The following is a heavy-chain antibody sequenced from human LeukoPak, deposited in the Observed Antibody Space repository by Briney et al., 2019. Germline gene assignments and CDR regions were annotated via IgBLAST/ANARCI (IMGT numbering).Heavy chain of an antibody. CDR1: GFTFSSYA. J-gene: IGHJ4*02. V-gene: IGHV3-30-3*01. Sequence: GGSLRLSCAASGFTFSSYAMHWVRQAPGKGLEWVAVISYDGSNKYYADSVKGRFTISRDNSKNTLYLQMNSLRAEDTAVYYCAKVAPSTIAAAGLDYWGQGTLVTVSS. CDR2: ISYDGSNK. D-gene: IGHD6-13*01. CDR3: AKVAPSTIAAAGLDY.